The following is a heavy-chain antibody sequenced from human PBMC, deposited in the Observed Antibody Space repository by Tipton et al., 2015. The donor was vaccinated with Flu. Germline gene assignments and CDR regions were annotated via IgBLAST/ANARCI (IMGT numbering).Heavy chain of an antibody. CDR2: IYSSVAT. CDR1: GGSIRSDY. D-gene: IGHD1-26*01. CDR3: VRCKSGSYCHCFDY. V-gene: IGHV4-4*07. Sequence: TLSLTCTVSGGSIRSDYWSWIRQPVGKGPEWIGRIYSSVATNYNPSLKSRATMSVDMSQNQFSLNLSSVTAADTAVYYCVRCKSGSYCHCFDYWGQGTLVTGSS. J-gene: IGHJ4*02.